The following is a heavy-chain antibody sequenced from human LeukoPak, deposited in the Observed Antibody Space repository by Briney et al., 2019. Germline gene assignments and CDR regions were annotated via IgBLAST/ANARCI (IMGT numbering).Heavy chain of an antibody. CDR3: ARLGYPTNFDY. J-gene: IGHJ4*02. CDR2: IYYSGST. V-gene: IGHV4-39*01. Sequence: SETLSLTCTVSGGSISSSSYYRGWIRQPPGKGLEWIGSIYYSGSTYYNPSLKSRVTISVDTSKNQFSLKLSSVTAADTAVYYCARLGYPTNFDYWGQGTLVTVSS. D-gene: IGHD5-18*01. CDR1: GGSISSSSYY.